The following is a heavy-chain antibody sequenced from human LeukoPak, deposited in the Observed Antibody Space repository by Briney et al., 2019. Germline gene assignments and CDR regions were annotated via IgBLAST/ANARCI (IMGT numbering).Heavy chain of an antibody. CDR1: GFNHSSNY. CDR2: VYSGCST. CDR3: ARGGRRVGATTGGFDY. Sequence: GEPLRLPCSAWGFNHSSNYMLGLAQPPGKGVEGGAVVYSGCSTYYADSVKGRLNMSRDHTKSTLYLQMLSLTAEDTAVNYCARGGRRVGATTGGFDYWGQETLVTVSS. V-gene: IGHV3-66*01. D-gene: IGHD1-26*01. J-gene: IGHJ4*02.